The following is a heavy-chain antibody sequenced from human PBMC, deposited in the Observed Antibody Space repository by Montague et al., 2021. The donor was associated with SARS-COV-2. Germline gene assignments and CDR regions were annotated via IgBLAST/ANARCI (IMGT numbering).Heavy chain of an antibody. CDR3: ARDRPPYYYDNSGHFLHGWFDP. CDR1: GGSVSSCY. D-gene: IGHD3-22*01. Sequence: ETLSLTCSVSGGSVSSCYLNWIRQTPGKGLEWIGNIYYSGSTNYNPSLKSRVTISVDTSKNQFSLKLSSVTAADTAVYYCARDRPPYYYDNSGHFLHGWFDPWGQGTLVTVSS. V-gene: IGHV4-59*02. CDR2: IYYSGST. J-gene: IGHJ5*02.